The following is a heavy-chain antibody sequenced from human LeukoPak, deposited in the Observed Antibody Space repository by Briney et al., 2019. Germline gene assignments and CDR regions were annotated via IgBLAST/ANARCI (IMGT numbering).Heavy chain of an antibody. CDR2: ISYDGSNK. CDR1: GFTFSSYA. D-gene: IGHD3-22*01. CDR3: ARDYYYDSSGYSDNFDY. V-gene: IGHV3-30-3*01. J-gene: IGHJ4*02. Sequence: PGRSVRLSCAASGFTFSSYAMHWVRQAPGKGLEWVAVISYDGSNKYYADSVKGRFTISRDNSKNTLYLQMNSLRAEDTAVYYCARDYYYDSSGYSDNFDYWGQGTLVTVSS.